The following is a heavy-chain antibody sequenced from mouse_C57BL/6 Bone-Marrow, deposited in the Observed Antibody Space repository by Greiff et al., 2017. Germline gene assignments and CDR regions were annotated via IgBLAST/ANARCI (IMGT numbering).Heavy chain of an antibody. D-gene: IGHD2-5*01. CDR1: GYSFTDYN. J-gene: IGHJ4*01. CDR3: AVYSNYLYFYAIDY. CDR2: INPNYGTT. V-gene: IGHV1-39*01. Sequence: EVKLLESGPELVKPGASVKISCKASGYSFTDYNMNWVKQSNGKSLEWIGVINPNYGTTSYTQTFKGKATLTVDQSSSTAYMQLNSRTSEDSAVXYCAVYSNYLYFYAIDYWGQGTSVTVSS.